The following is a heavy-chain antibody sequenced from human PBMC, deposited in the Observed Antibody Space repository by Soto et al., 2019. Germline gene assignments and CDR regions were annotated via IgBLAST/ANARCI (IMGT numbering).Heavy chain of an antibody. CDR3: ARVSKYYYGSGTVNY. D-gene: IGHD3-10*01. CDR1: GGSISSGGYY. J-gene: IGHJ4*02. Sequence: PSETLSLTCTVSGGSISSGGYYWSWIRQHPGKGLEWIGYIYYSGSTYYNPSLKSRVTISVDTSKNQFSLKLSSVTAADTAVYYCARVSKYYYGSGTVNYWGQGTLVTVSS. V-gene: IGHV4-31*03. CDR2: IYYSGST.